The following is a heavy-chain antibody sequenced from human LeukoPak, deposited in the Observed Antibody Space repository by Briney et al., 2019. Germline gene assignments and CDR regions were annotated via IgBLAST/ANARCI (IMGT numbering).Heavy chain of an antibody. D-gene: IGHD5-18*01. Sequence: SETLSLTCAVYGGSFSGYYWSWIRQPPGKGLEWIGEINHSGSTNYNPSLKSRVAISVDTSKNQFSLKLSSVTAADTAVYYCARGLQLWSFYYFDYWGQGTLVTVSS. CDR3: ARGLQLWSFYYFDY. CDR1: GGSFSGYY. CDR2: INHSGST. V-gene: IGHV4-34*01. J-gene: IGHJ4*02.